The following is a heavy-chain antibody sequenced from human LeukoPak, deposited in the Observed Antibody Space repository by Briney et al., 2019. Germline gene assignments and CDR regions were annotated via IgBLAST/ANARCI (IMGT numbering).Heavy chain of an antibody. J-gene: IGHJ4*02. Sequence: SQTPSLTCAISGDSVSGETTAWNWIRQSPSRGLEWLGSTYYRSKWYSDYAVSVKSRITISSDISKNQFSLQLSSVTPEDTAVYYCARGWGFDYWSQGTLVTVSS. V-gene: IGHV6-1*01. CDR3: ARGWGFDY. D-gene: IGHD7-27*01. CDR2: TYYRSKWYS. CDR1: GDSVSGETTA.